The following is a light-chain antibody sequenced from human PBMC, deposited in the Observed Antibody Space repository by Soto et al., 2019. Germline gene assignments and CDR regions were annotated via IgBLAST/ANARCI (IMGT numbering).Light chain of an antibody. CDR2: AAS. Sequence: DIQMTQSPSSLSASVGDRVTMSFGASQGISAYLKWYQQKPGKAPKLLIYAASGLHRGVPSRFSGSGSGADFSLTISSLQPEDFATYYCQQSFGTPLTFGQGTKV. V-gene: IGKV1-39*01. CDR3: QQSFGTPLT. CDR1: QGISAY. J-gene: IGKJ1*01.